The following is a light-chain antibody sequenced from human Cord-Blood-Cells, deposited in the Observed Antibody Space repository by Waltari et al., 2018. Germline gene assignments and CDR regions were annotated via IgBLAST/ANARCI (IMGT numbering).Light chain of an antibody. CDR1: SSDVGGYNY. CDR2: DVS. CDR3: SSYTSSSTVV. Sequence: SALTQPASVSGSPGQSITISCTGTSSDVGGYNYVSWYQQHPGKAPKLLIYDVSNRPSGVSNPFSGSKSGNTASLTISGLQAEDEADYYCSSYTSSSTVVFGGGTKLTVL. V-gene: IGLV2-14*01. J-gene: IGLJ2*01.